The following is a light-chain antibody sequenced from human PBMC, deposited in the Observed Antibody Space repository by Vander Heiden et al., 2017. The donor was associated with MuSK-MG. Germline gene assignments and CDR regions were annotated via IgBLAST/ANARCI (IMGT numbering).Light chain of an antibody. CDR2: WAS. CDR1: QSVLYSSTNRNH. J-gene: IGKJ5*01. Sequence: DIVMTQSPDSLAVSLGERATINCKSSQSVLYSSTNRNHLAWYLQKPGQPPRLLIYWASTRESGVPDRFSGSGSGSDFTLTISSLQAEDVAIYYCQQEHSNPITFGQGTRLEIK. CDR3: QQEHSNPIT. V-gene: IGKV4-1*01.